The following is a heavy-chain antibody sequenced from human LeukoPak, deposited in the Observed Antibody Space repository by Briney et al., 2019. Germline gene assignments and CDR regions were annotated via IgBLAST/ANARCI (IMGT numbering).Heavy chain of an antibody. J-gene: IGHJ5*02. CDR2: ISDSGGST. CDR1: GFTFRNYD. CDR3: AKDLSRAVAADWFDP. D-gene: IGHD6-19*01. V-gene: IGHV3-23*01. Sequence: GGSLRLSSAPPGFTFRNYDTSWVRHAPGRGLERVSPISDSGGSTYYADSVKGRFTISRDNSKNTLYLQMTNLRAADTAVYYCAKDLSRAVAADWFDPWDQGSLVTVSS.